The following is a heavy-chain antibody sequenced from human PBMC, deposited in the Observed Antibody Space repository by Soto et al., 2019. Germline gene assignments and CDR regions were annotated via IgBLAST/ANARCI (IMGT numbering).Heavy chain of an antibody. CDR2: IYYSGST. CDR3: ARGNDDSSGYRRPWGIYYYYYGMDV. Sequence: SETLSLTCTVSGGSISSGGYYWSWIRQHPGKGLEWIGYIYYSGSTYYNPSLKSRVTISVDTSKNQFSLKLSSVTAADTAVYYCARGNDDSSGYRRPWGIYYYYYGMDVWGKGTTVTVSS. D-gene: IGHD3-22*01. CDR1: GGSISSGGYY. V-gene: IGHV4-31*03. J-gene: IGHJ6*04.